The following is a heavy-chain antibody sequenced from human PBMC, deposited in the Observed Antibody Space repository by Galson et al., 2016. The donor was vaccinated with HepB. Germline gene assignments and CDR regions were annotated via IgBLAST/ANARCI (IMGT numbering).Heavy chain of an antibody. D-gene: IGHD6-6*01. CDR1: GHTFTSYA. CDR2: INAGNGNT. V-gene: IGHV1-3*01. Sequence: SVKVSCKASGHTFTSYAMHWVRQAPGQRLEWMGWINAGNGNTKYSQKFQGRVTFTRDTSASTAYMELSSLRSEDTAVYSCVRGHGGGGDTSSSVGMDVWGQGTTVTVSS. J-gene: IGHJ6*02. CDR3: VRGHGGGGDTSSSVGMDV.